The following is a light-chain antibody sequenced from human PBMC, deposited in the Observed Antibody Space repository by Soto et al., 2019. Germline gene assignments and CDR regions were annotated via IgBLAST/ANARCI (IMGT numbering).Light chain of an antibody. V-gene: IGKV1-5*01. CDR1: QTISSW. CDR2: DVS. CDR3: QQYNTFSA. J-gene: IGKJ1*01. Sequence: DIQMTQSPSTLSASVGDRVTISCRASQTISSWLAWYQQKPGKAPKLLIYDVSSLESGVPSRFSGSGSGTEFTLTISSLQPDDFATYDCQQYNTFSAFGQGTKVEIK.